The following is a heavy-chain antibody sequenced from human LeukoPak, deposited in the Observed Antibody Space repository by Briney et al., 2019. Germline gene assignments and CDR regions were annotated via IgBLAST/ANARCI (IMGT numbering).Heavy chain of an antibody. J-gene: IGHJ2*01. D-gene: IGHD1-26*01. CDR3: ARGIVGATSYWYFDL. CDR2: IYPGDSDT. Sequence: GESLKISCKGSGYSFTSYWIGWVRRMPGKGLEWMGIIYPGDSDTRYSPSFQGQVTISADKSISTAYLQWSSLKASDTAMYYCARGIVGATSYWYFDLWGRGTLVTVSS. V-gene: IGHV5-51*01. CDR1: GYSFTSYW.